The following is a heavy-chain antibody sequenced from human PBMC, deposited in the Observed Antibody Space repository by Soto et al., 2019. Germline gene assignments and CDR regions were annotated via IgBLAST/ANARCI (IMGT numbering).Heavy chain of an antibody. Sequence: SETLSLTCTVSGGSISSGDYYWSWIRQPPGKGLEWIGYIYYSGSTYYNPSLKSRVTISVDTSKNQFSLKLSPVTAADTAVYYCARAAYYDTDPGYWGQGTLVTVSS. D-gene: IGHD3-22*01. CDR1: GGSISSGDYY. V-gene: IGHV4-30-4*01. CDR2: IYYSGST. J-gene: IGHJ4*02. CDR3: ARAAYYDTDPGY.